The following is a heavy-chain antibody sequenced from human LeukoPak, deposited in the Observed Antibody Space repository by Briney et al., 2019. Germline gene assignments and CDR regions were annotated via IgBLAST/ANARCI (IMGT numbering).Heavy chain of an antibody. CDR1: GGSISSYY. Sequence: SETLSLTCTVSGGSISSYYWSWIRQPPGKGLEWIGYIYYSGSTNYNPSLKSRVTISVDTSKNQFSLKLSSVTAADTAVYYCARVSGCDGTDFDYWGQGTLVTVSS. D-gene: IGHD5-12*01. J-gene: IGHJ4*02. CDR3: ARVSGCDGTDFDY. V-gene: IGHV4-59*08. CDR2: IYYSGST.